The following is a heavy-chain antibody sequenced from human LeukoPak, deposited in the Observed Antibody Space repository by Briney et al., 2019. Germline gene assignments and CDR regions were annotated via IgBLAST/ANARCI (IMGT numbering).Heavy chain of an antibody. CDR3: AGNVAAAGPDYFDY. V-gene: IGHV4-59*01. D-gene: IGHD6-13*01. CDR1: GGSISSYY. CDR2: VYYTGTT. Sequence: PSETLSLTCTVSGGSISSYYWSWIRQPPGKGLEWLGNVYYTGTTNYNPSLKSRVTISVDTSKNQFSLKLSSVTAADTAVYFCAGNVAAAGPDYFDYWGQGTLVTVSS. J-gene: IGHJ4*02.